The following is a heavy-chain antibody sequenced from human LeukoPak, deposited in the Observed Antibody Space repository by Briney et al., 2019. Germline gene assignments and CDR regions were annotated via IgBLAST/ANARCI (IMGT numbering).Heavy chain of an antibody. D-gene: IGHD3-10*01. V-gene: IGHV1-2*02. CDR3: ARSFVLLWFGELSGYFDY. J-gene: IGHJ4*02. Sequence: GASVKVSCKASGYTFTGYYMHWVRQAPGQGLEWMGWINPNSGGTNHAQKFQGRVTMTRDTSISTAYMELSRLRSDDTAVYYCARSFVLLWFGELSGYFDYWGQGTLVTVSS. CDR2: INPNSGGT. CDR1: GYTFTGYY.